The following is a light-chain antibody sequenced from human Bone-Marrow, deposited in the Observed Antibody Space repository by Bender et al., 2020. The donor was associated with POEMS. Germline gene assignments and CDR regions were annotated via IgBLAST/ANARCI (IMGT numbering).Light chain of an antibody. J-gene: IGLJ2*01. CDR3: SSLAGGFVF. CDR1: SSNIGTNP. CDR2: EVS. V-gene: IGLV1-44*01. Sequence: QSVLTQPPSASGTPGQRVTISCSGSSSNIGTNPVNWYQQHPGKAPKLMIYEVSKRPSGVPDRFSGSKSGNTASLTVSGLQAEDEADYYCSSLAGGFVFFGGGTKLTVL.